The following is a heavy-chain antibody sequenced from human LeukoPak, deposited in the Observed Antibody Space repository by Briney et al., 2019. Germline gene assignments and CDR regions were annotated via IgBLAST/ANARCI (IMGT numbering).Heavy chain of an antibody. D-gene: IGHD3-22*01. Sequence: GGSLRLSCAASGFTFSDYYMSWIRQAPGKGLEWVSYISSSGSTIYYADSVRGRFTISRDNAKNSLYLQMNSLRAEDTAVYYRARAEDSSGYYSTFGYWGQGTLVTVSS. J-gene: IGHJ4*02. V-gene: IGHV3-11*01. CDR2: ISSSGSTI. CDR1: GFTFSDYY. CDR3: ARAEDSSGYYSTFGY.